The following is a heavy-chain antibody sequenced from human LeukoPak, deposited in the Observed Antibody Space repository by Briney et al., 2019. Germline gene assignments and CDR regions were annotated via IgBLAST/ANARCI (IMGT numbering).Heavy chain of an antibody. D-gene: IGHD1-26*01. J-gene: IGHJ4*02. CDR1: GGXISNYY. CDR3: ARHSRTYYDFDY. Sequence: SETLSLTCKVSGGXISNYYCSWIRQPPGRGLEWIGYIHYSGSTNYNPSLKSRVTISVDTSKNQFSLNLSSVTAADTAVYYCARHSRTYYDFDYWGQGTLVTVSS. V-gene: IGHV4-59*08. CDR2: IHYSGST.